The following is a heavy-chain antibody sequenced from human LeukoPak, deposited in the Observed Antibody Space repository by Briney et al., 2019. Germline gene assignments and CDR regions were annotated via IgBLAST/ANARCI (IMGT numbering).Heavy chain of an antibody. V-gene: IGHV3-30*03. J-gene: IGHJ6*02. CDR1: GFTFSSYG. CDR3: NGMDV. Sequence: GRSLRLSCAASGFTFSSYGMHWVRQAPGKGLEWVAVISYDGSNKYYADSVKGRFTISRDNSKNTLYLQMNSLRAEDTAVYYCNGMDVWGQGTTVTASS. CDR2: ISYDGSNK.